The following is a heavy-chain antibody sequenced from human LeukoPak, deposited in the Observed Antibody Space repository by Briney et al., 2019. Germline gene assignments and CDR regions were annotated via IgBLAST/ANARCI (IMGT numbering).Heavy chain of an antibody. CDR2: ITGSGGST. V-gene: IGHV3-23*01. D-gene: IGHD3-3*01. CDR3: ARDRSGYYLDY. Sequence: GGSLRLSCSASGFTFRSSVMSWVRQSPGKGPEWVSSITGSGGSTYYADSVKDRFTISRDNSKNTLYLQMNSLRADDTAVYYCARDRSGYYLDYWGQGTLVTVSS. CDR1: GFTFRSSV. J-gene: IGHJ4*02.